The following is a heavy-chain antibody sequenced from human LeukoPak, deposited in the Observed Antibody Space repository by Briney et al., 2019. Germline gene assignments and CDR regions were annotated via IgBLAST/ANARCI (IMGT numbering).Heavy chain of an antibody. J-gene: IGHJ4*02. CDR1: GYRFTSYW. CDR3: ARHHYGGNPRLDY. D-gene: IGHD4-23*01. CDR2: IYPGDSDT. V-gene: IGHV5-51*01. Sequence: GESLQISCKGSGYRFTSYWIGWVRQIPGKGLEWMGIIYPGDSDTRYSPSFQGQVTISADKSISTAYLQWSSLKASDTAMYYCARHHYGGNPRLDYWGQGTLVTVSS.